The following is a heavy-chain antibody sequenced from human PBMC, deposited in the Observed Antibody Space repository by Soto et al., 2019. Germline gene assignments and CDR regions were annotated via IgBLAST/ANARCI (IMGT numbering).Heavy chain of an antibody. CDR1: GGSISSSSYY. CDR2: IYYSGST. Sequence: SETLSLTCTVSGGSISSSSYYWGWIRQPPGKGLEWIGSIYYSGSTYYNPSLKSRVTISVDTSKNQFSLKLSSVTASDTAVYYCARRDSSGWFDWYYYGMDVWGQGTTVT. D-gene: IGHD6-19*01. V-gene: IGHV4-39*01. CDR3: ARRDSSGWFDWYYYGMDV. J-gene: IGHJ6*02.